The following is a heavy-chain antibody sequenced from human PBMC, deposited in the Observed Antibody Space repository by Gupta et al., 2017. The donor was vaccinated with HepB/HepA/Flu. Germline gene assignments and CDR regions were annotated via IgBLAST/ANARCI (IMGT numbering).Heavy chain of an antibody. J-gene: IGHJ6*03. Sequence: EVQVVESGGGLVKPGGSLRLSCAVSGFTFSSSTMVWVRQAPGKGLEWVSSISSSSRFIYYADSVKGRLTISRDNAKDSLYLQMNDLGAEDTAVYYCARDRANYYYYMDVWGKGTTVTVSS. CDR2: ISSSSRFI. V-gene: IGHV3-21*01. CDR1: GFTFSSST. CDR3: ARDRANYYYYMDV.